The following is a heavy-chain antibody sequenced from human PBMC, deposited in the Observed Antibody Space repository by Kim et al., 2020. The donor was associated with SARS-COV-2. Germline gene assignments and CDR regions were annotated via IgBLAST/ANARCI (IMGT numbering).Heavy chain of an antibody. CDR3: AKGPRGYSIGYYYGMDV. CDR2: ISGSGGST. CDR1: GFTFSSYA. V-gene: IGHV3-23*01. J-gene: IGHJ6*02. Sequence: GGSLRLSCAASGFTFSSYAMSWVRQAPGKGLEWVSAISGSGGSTYYADSVKGRFTISRDNSKNTLYLQMNSLRAEDTAVYYCAKGPRGYSIGYYYGMDVWGQGTTVTVSS. D-gene: IGHD3-22*01.